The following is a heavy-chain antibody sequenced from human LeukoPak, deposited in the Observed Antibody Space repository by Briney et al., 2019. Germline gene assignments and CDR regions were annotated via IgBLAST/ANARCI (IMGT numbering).Heavy chain of an antibody. J-gene: IGHJ5*02. D-gene: IGHD3-16*01. CDR3: TMGWFDP. Sequence: GGSLRLSCAASGFTFTNAWMSWARQAPGKGLEWVGRIKRKTEGGTTEYAAHVKGRFTISRDDSENTLYMKMNRLKINDKDVYYCTMGWFDPWGQGNLVTVSS. V-gene: IGHV3-15*01. CDR1: GFTFTNAW. CDR2: IKRKTEGGTT.